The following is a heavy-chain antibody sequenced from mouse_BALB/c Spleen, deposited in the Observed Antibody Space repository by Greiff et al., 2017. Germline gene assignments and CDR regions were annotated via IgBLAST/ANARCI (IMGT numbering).Heavy chain of an antibody. CDR3: ARSTTVVGAY. V-gene: IGHV1-9*01. CDR1: GYTFSSYW. J-gene: IGHJ3*01. D-gene: IGHD1-1*01. Sequence: QVQLQQSGAELMKPGASVKIYCKATGYTFSSYWIEWVKQRPGHGLEWIGEILPGSGSTNYNEKFKGKATFTADTSSNTAYMQLSSLTSEDSAVYYCARSTTVVGAYWGQGTLVTVSA. CDR2: ILPGSGST.